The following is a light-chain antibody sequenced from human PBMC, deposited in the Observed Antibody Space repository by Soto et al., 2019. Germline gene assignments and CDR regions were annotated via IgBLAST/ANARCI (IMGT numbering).Light chain of an antibody. CDR2: SAS. J-gene: IGKJ3*01. Sequence: EIVMTQSPATLSVSPGGRATLSRRASQSISDTLAWYQQKPGQAPRLLIYSASRGATGFPARFSGSGSGTDFTLTISSLQSEDFAVYFCQQYSRWPRETFGPGTKVDIK. V-gene: IGKV3-15*01. CDR1: QSISDT. CDR3: QQYSRWPRET.